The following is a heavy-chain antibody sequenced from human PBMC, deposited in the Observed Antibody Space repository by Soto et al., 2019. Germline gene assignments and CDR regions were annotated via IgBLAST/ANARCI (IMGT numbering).Heavy chain of an antibody. Sequence: PSETLSLTCAVYGGSLSGYYWSWIRQPPGKALEGIGEFNHSGDTNYNPSLKSRVTISADTSKNQVFLNLSSVTAADTAMYYCARHHVRGRTIAGAAEFWGQGTPVTVSS. CDR3: ARHHVRGRTIAGAAEF. CDR2: FNHSGDT. CDR1: GGSLSGYY. J-gene: IGHJ4*02. V-gene: IGHV4-34*01. D-gene: IGHD1-26*01.